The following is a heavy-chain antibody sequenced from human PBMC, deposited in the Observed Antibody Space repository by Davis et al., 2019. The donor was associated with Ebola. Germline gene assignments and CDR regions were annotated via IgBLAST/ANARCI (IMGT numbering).Heavy chain of an antibody. J-gene: IGHJ6*02. Sequence: SETLSLTCAVYGGSFSGYYWSWIRQPPGKGLEWIGEINHSGSTYYNPSLKSRVTISVDTSKNQFSLKLSSVTAADTAVYYCARETTVTTSGYYGMDVWGQGTTVTDSS. D-gene: IGHD4-11*01. CDR1: GGSFSGYY. V-gene: IGHV4-34*09. CDR2: INHSGST. CDR3: ARETTVTTSGYYGMDV.